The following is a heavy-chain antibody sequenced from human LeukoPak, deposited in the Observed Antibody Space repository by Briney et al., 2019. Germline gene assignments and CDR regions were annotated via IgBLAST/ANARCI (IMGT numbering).Heavy chain of an antibody. CDR2: ITGSGGST. CDR1: GFTFSSYG. J-gene: IGHJ4*02. Sequence: GGSLRLSFAASGFTFSSYGMHWVRQAPGKGLEWVSSITGSGGSTNYADSVKGRFIISRDNSKNTLYLQMNSLGAEDTAVYYCAKGGRSGNYYGIDYWGQGTLVTVSS. D-gene: IGHD1-26*01. CDR3: AKGGRSGNYYGIDY. V-gene: IGHV3-23*01.